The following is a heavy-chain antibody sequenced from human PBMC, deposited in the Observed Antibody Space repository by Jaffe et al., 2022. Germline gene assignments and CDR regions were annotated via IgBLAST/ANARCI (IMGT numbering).Heavy chain of an antibody. CDR2: ISGTYGKT. V-gene: IGHV3-23*01. D-gene: IGHD6-19*01. CDR1: GFTFSYYA. CDR3: AKDKAMYSSGWEPSPTESIFQN. Sequence: EVQLLESGGGLVQPGGSRRLSCAASGFTFSYYAMSWVRQAPGKGLEWVSGISGTYGKTNYADSVKGRFSISRDNSKNTLYLQMNSLRAEDTAIYYCAKDKAMYSSGWEPSPTESIFQNWGQGTLVTVSS. J-gene: IGHJ1*01.